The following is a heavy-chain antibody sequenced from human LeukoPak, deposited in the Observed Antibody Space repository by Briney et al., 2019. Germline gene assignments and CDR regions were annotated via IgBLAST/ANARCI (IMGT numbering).Heavy chain of an antibody. CDR3: ATALWFGEFNDY. CDR1: RFTFSSYG. CDR2: IRHDGSKK. D-gene: IGHD3-10*01. Sequence: GGSLRLSCAASRFTFSSYGMHWVRQAPGKGLEWVAFIRHDGSKKYYADSVKGRFTISRDNSKNTLYLQMNSLRAEDTAVYYCATALWFGEFNDYWGQGTLVTVSS. V-gene: IGHV3-30*02. J-gene: IGHJ4*02.